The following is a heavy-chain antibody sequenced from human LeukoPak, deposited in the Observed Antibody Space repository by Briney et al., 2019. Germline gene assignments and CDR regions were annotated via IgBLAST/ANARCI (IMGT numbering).Heavy chain of an antibody. CDR3: AKDVPQAWQLLGH. V-gene: IGHV3-30*18. D-gene: IGHD2-2*01. CDR2: ISYDGSNK. Sequence: GGSLRLSCAASGFTFSSYGMHWVRQAPGKGLEWVAVISYDGSNKYYADSVKGRFTISRDNSKNTLSLQMNSLRVGDTAVYYCAKDVPQAWQLLGHWGQGTLVTVFS. CDR1: GFTFSSYG. J-gene: IGHJ4*02.